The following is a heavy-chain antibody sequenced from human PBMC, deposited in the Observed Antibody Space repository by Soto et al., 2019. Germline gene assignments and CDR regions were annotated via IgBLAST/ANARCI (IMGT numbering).Heavy chain of an antibody. CDR3: ARDLSSSSGDY. V-gene: IGHV3-11*04. J-gene: IGHJ4*02. CDR1: GFTFSDYY. Sequence: GGSLRLSCAASGFTFSDYYMAWIRQAPGKGLEWVSYISTSDSTIYYADSVKGRFTISRDNSKTSLYLQMNSLRAEDTAVYYCARDLSSSSGDYWGQGTLVTVSS. CDR2: ISTSDSTI. D-gene: IGHD6-6*01.